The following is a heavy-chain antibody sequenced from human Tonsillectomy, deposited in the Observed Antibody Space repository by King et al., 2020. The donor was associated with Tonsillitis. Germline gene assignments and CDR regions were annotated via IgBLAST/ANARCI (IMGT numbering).Heavy chain of an antibody. V-gene: IGHV3-74*01. CDR2: INSAGSST. Sequence: VQLVESGGGLVQPGGSLRLSCAASGFTFSSYWMHWVRQAPGKGLVWVSRINSAGSSTSYADSVKGRFTISRDNAKNTLYLQMNSLRAEDTAVYYCAREEGYSSSWYQVNWFDPWGQGTLGTVSA. D-gene: IGHD6-13*01. CDR3: AREEGYSSSWYQVNWFDP. J-gene: IGHJ5*02. CDR1: GFTFSSYW.